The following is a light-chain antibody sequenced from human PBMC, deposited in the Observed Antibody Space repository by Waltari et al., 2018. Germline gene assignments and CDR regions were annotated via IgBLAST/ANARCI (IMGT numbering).Light chain of an antibody. V-gene: IGKV4-1*01. CDR2: SAS. Sequence: DIVMTQSPDSLAVSLGERATINCKSSQSVLYSSNNKNYLAWYQQKPGQPPKLLIYSASTRESGVPDRFSGSGSGTDFTLTISSLQAEDVADYYCQQYYNTPYTFGQGTKLEIK. J-gene: IGKJ2*01. CDR1: QSVLYSSNNKNY. CDR3: QQYYNTPYT.